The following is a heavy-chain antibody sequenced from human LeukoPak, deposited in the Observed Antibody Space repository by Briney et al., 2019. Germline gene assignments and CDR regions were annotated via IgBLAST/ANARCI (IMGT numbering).Heavy chain of an antibody. D-gene: IGHD2-21*02. V-gene: IGHV3-21*01. J-gene: IGHJ4*02. CDR3: ARDYPAYRGGDCYSSY. CDR1: GFTFSSYS. CDR2: ISSSSSYI. Sequence: PGGSLRLSCAASGFTFSSYSMNWVRQAPGKGLEWVSSISSSSSYIYYADSVKGRFTISRDNAKNSLYLQMNSLRAEDTAVYYCARDYPAYRGGDCYSSYWGQGTLVTVSS.